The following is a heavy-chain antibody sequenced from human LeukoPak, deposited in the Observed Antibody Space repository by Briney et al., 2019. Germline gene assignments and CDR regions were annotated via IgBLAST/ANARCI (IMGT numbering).Heavy chain of an antibody. D-gene: IGHD3-10*01. V-gene: IGHV4-38-2*02. Sequence: SETLSLTCTVSGYSLTNGYYWVWIRQPPGKGLEWIGAVYHSGTTYYNPSLRSRVATSVDTSKNQFSPKLSSVTAADTAVYFCARSGPYYYHYLDVWGRGTTVTVSS. CDR3: ARSGPYYYHYLDV. CDR1: GYSLTNGYY. J-gene: IGHJ6*03. CDR2: VYHSGTT.